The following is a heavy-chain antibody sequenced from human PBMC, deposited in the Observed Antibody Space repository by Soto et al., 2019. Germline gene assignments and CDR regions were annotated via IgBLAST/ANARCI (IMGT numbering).Heavy chain of an antibody. CDR2: ISGYNGNT. J-gene: IGHJ6*02. CDR3: ARPTDFYYYAMDV. Sequence: QVKLVQSGADVKKPGASVKVSGKASGYTFTSFGINWVRQAPGQGLEWMGWISGYNGNTNYAQNLQDRVTMTRDTSTSTAYMELRSLRSDDTAVYYCARPTDFYYYAMDVWGQGTTVTVSS. V-gene: IGHV1-18*01. CDR1: GYTFTSFG.